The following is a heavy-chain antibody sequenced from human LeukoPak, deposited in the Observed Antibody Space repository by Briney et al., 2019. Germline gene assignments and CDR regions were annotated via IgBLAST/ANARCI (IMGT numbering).Heavy chain of an antibody. J-gene: IGHJ4*02. CDR1: GFTFSSYG. CDR3: AKDTPTTGYHLDS. CDR2: IRYDGSNK. D-gene: IGHD1-1*01. V-gene: IGHV3-30*02. Sequence: GGSLRLSCAASGFTFSSYGMHWVRQAPGKGLEWVAFIRYDGSNKYYADSVKGRFTISRDNSENTLYLQINSLRVEDTAVYYCAKDTPTTGYHLDSWGQGTLVTVSS.